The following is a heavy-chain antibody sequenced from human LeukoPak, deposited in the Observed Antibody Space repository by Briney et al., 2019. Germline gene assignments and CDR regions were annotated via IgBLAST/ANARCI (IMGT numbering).Heavy chain of an antibody. D-gene: IGHD1-26*01. CDR2: INHSGST. CDR3: ARAQYSGSYFLG. J-gene: IGHJ4*02. CDR1: GGSFSGYY. V-gene: IGHV4-34*01. Sequence: SETLSLTCAVYGGSFSGYYWSWIRQSPGKGLEWIGEINHSGSTNYNPSLKSRVTISVDTSKNQFSLKLSSVTAADTAVYYCARAQYSGSYFLGWGQGTLVTVSS.